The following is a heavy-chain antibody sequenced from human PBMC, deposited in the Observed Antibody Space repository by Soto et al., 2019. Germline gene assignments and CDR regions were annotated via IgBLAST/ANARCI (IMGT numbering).Heavy chain of an antibody. V-gene: IGHV5-51*01. D-gene: IGHD6-6*01. CDR2: IWSGDSET. CDR3: ARTRSFTLGFYYDGMDV. CDR1: GYSFTNYW. Sequence: GESQKISCKGSGYSFTNYWIGWVRKMPGKGLEWMGIIWSGDSETRYSPSFQGQVTISADKSLRTAYLQWTSLKASDTALYYCARTRSFTLGFYYDGMDVWGQGTTVTVSS. J-gene: IGHJ6*02.